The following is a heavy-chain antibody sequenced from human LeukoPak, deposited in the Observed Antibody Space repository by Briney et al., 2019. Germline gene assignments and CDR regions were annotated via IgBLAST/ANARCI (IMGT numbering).Heavy chain of an antibody. J-gene: IGHJ6*02. CDR2: IYHSGST. Sequence: TSQTLSLTCAVSGGSISSGGYSWSWIRQPPGKGLEWIGYIYHSGSTYYNPSLKSRVTISVDRSKNQFSLKLSSVTAADTAVYXXASLNLYYYGMDVWGQGTTVTVSS. CDR3: ASLNLYYYGMDV. CDR1: GGSISSGGYS. V-gene: IGHV4-30-2*01.